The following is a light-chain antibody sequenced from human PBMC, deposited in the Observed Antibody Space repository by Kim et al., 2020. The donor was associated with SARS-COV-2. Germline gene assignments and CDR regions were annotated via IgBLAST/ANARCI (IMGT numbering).Light chain of an antibody. CDR1: QNSD. Sequence: LFVSLGGRATLSCRASQNSDLAWYQQKPGQAPRLLIYGASTRATGIPARFSGSGSGTDFTLTISSLQSEDFAVYYCQQYNNWPQTFGQGTKVDIK. CDR3: QQYNNWPQT. J-gene: IGKJ1*01. V-gene: IGKV3-15*01. CDR2: GAS.